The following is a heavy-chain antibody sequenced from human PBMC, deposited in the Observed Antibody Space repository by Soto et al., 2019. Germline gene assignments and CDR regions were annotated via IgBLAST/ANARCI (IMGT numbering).Heavy chain of an antibody. CDR2: INTGNGNV. CDR3: VRSVVVRGVFTFDC. J-gene: IGHJ4*02. Sequence: QVQLVQSGAEVRKPGASVKVSCKASGYTFKTYAMHWVRQAPGQRLEWMGWINTGNGNVKYSQKFQGRVTFTRDTSASTAYMEVGRLRSEDTAIYYCVRSVVVRGVFTFDCWGQGTLVTVSA. D-gene: IGHD3-10*01. V-gene: IGHV1-3*04. CDR1: GYTFKTYA.